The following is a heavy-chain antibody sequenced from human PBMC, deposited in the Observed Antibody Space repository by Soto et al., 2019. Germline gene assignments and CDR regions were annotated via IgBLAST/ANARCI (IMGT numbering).Heavy chain of an antibody. Sequence: QLQLQESGPGLVKPSETLSLTCTVSRGSISSGTNYWAWIRQPPGKGLEWIANIYYSGSTFYNPSLKNRVTIPLDTSKNQFSLKLRSVTAADTAVYYCARHEAGWYFDSWGQGTLVTVSS. CDR1: RGSISSGTNY. CDR2: IYYSGST. J-gene: IGHJ4*02. D-gene: IGHD6-25*01. V-gene: IGHV4-39*01. CDR3: ARHEAGWYFDS.